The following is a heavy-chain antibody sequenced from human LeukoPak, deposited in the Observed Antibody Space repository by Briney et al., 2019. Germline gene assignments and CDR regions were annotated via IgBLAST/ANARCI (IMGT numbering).Heavy chain of an antibody. CDR2: ISAYNGNT. Sequence: ASVKVSCKASGYTFTSYGISWVRQAPGQGLEWMGWISAYNGNTNYAQKLQGRVTMTTDTSTSTAYLALRSLRSHDTAVYYCARSGEELVVVPPAMAWFDPWGQRTLVTVSS. J-gene: IGHJ5*02. V-gene: IGHV1-18*01. CDR1: GYTFTSYG. D-gene: IGHD2-2*01. CDR3: ARSGEELVVVPPAMAWFDP.